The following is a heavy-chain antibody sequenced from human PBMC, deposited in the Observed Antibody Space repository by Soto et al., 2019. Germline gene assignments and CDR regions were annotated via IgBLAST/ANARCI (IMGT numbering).Heavy chain of an antibody. CDR1: GGSISSYY. Sequence: SETLSLTCTVSGGSISSYYWSWIRQPPGKGLEWIGYIYYSGSTNYNPSLKSRVTISVDTSKNQFSLKLSSVTAADTAVYYCARTTHDFWSGYLGYYFDYWGQGTLVTVSS. D-gene: IGHD3-3*01. J-gene: IGHJ4*02. CDR2: IYYSGST. CDR3: ARTTHDFWSGYLGYYFDY. V-gene: IGHV4-59*01.